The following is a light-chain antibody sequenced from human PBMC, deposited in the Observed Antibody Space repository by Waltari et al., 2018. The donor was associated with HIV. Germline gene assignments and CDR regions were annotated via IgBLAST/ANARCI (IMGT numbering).Light chain of an antibody. Sequence: EIEMTQSPATLSVSPGERATLSCRSSLSVRSKLALYQQKPGQAPRLLIYDASTRATGIPARFSGSGSGTEFTLTISSLQSADFAVYYCQQNHNWPPVTFGGGTKVEIK. J-gene: IGKJ4*02. V-gene: IGKV3-15*01. CDR3: QQNHNWPPVT. CDR2: DAS. CDR1: LSVRSK.